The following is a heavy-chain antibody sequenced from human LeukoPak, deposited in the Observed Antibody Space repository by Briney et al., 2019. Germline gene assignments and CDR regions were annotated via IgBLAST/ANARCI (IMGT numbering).Heavy chain of an antibody. CDR2: ISGSGGST. CDR3: AKDTVEYYYDSSGYY. CDR1: GFTFSSYA. Sequence: GGSLRLSCAASGFTFSSYAMSWVRQAQGKGLEWVSAISGSGGSTYYADSVKGRFTISRDNSKNTLYLQMNSLRAEDTAVYYCAKDTVEYYYDSSGYYWGQGTLVTVSS. J-gene: IGHJ4*02. D-gene: IGHD3-22*01. V-gene: IGHV3-23*01.